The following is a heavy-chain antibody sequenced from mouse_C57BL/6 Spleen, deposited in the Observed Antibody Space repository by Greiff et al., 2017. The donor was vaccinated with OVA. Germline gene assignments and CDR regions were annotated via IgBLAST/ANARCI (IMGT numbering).Heavy chain of an antibody. D-gene: IGHD3-2*02. CDR2: FHPYNDDT. V-gene: IGHV1-47*01. CDR3: TRMGNSGYGGFAY. Sequence: VQLQQSGAELVKPGASVKMSCKASGYTFTTYPIEWMKQNHGKSLEWIGNFHPYNDDTKYNEKFKGKATLTVDKSSSTVYLELSRLTSDDSADYYCTRMGNSGYGGFAYWGQGTLVTVSA. J-gene: IGHJ3*01. CDR1: GYTFTTYP.